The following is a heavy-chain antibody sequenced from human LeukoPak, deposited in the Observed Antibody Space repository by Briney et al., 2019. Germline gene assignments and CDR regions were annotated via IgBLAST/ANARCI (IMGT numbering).Heavy chain of an antibody. Sequence: SQTLSLTCTVSGGSISSGGYYWSWIRQHPGKGLEWIGYIYYSGSTYYNPSLKSRVTISIDTSKNQFSLKLSSVTAADTAVYYCARVLRPMASQYYFDYWGQGTLVTVSS. CDR3: ARVLRPMASQYYFDY. J-gene: IGHJ4*02. V-gene: IGHV4-31*03. D-gene: IGHD3-10*01. CDR2: IYYSGST. CDR1: GGSISSGGYY.